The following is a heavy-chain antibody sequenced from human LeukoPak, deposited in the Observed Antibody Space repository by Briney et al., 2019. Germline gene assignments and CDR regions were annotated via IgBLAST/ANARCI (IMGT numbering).Heavy chain of an antibody. J-gene: IGHJ4*02. Sequence: GASVKVSCKASGYTSTNYYIHWVREAPGQGLEWMGIINPSSGSTSYVQKFQDRVTMTRDTSTSTLYLELSSLWSEDTAVYYCARGGSGSHYSPFDYWGQGTLVTVSS. V-gene: IGHV1-46*01. CDR1: GYTSTNYY. CDR3: ARGGSGSHYSPFDY. D-gene: IGHD3-10*01. CDR2: INPSSGST.